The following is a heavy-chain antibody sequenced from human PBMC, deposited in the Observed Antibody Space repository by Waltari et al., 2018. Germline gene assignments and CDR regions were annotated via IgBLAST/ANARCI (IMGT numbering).Heavy chain of an antibody. CDR3: ARDSYYDSSGYPIDY. CDR2: IKQDGSEK. D-gene: IGHD3-22*01. V-gene: IGHV3-7*01. Sequence: EVQLVESGGGLVQPGGSLRLSCAASGFTFSSYWMSWVRQAPGKGLEWVANIKQDGSEKDYVDSVKGRFTISRDNAKNSLYLQMNSLRAEDTAVYYCARDSYYDSSGYPIDYWGQGTLVTVSS. J-gene: IGHJ4*02. CDR1: GFTFSSYW.